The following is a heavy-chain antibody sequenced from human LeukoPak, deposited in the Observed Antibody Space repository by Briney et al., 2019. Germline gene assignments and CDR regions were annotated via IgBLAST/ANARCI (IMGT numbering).Heavy chain of an antibody. V-gene: IGHV1-69*04. CDR3: ANPPAYYDSSGLLT. CDR1: GGTFSSYA. CDR2: IIPILGIA. Sequence: SVKVSCKASGGTFSSYAISWVRQAPGQGLEWMGRIIPILGIANYAQKFQGRVTITADKSTSTAYMELSSLRSEDTAVYYCANPPAYYDSSGLLTWGQGTMVTVSS. D-gene: IGHD3-22*01. J-gene: IGHJ3*01.